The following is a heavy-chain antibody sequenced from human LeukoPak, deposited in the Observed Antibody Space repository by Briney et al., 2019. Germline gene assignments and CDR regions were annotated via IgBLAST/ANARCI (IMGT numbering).Heavy chain of an antibody. V-gene: IGHV4-39*07. Sequence: SETLSLTCTVSGGSISSNTYYWGWIRQPPGKGLEWIGSIYYSGSTYYNPSLKSRVTISVDTSKNQFSLKLSSVTAADTAVYYCASSPEYSSGWYEFGAFDIWGQGTMVTVSS. J-gene: IGHJ3*02. CDR2: IYYSGST. CDR3: ASSPEYSSGWYEFGAFDI. CDR1: GGSISSNTYY. D-gene: IGHD6-19*01.